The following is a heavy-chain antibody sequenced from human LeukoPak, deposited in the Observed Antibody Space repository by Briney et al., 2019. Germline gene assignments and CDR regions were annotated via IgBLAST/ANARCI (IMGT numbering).Heavy chain of an antibody. V-gene: IGHV3-23*01. CDR1: GLTFSSYA. D-gene: IGHD5-24*01. Sequence: GGSLRLSCAASGLTFSSYAMSWVSQAPGKGLEWVSAISGSAGSTYYADSVKGRFTISRDNSKNTLYLQMNSLRAEDTAVYYCANRRDGYNNFDYWGQGTLVTVSS. CDR2: ISGSAGST. J-gene: IGHJ4*02. CDR3: ANRRDGYNNFDY.